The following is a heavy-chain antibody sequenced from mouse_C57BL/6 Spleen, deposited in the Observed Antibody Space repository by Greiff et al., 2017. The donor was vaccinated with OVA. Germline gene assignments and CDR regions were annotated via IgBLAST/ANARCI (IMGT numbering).Heavy chain of an antibody. V-gene: IGHV1-54*01. J-gene: IGHJ4*01. CDR3: ARSYYGNSYAMDY. D-gene: IGHD2-10*01. CDR2: INPGSGGT. CDR1: GYAFTNYL. Sequence: QVQLQQSGAELVRPGPSVKVSCKASGYAFTNYLIEWVKQRPGQGLEWIGVINPGSGGTNYNEKFKGKATLTADKSSSTAYMQLSSLTSEDSAVYFCARSYYGNSYAMDYWGQGTSVTVSS.